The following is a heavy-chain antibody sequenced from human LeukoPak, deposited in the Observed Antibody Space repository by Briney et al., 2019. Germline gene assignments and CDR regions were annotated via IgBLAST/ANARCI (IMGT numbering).Heavy chain of an antibody. CDR3: AKSESLRWLRFFDY. CDR1: GFTFSSYA. J-gene: IGHJ4*02. D-gene: IGHD4-17*01. V-gene: IGHV3-30-3*02. Sequence: PGRSQRLSCAASGFTFSSYAMHWVRQAPGKGLEWVAVISYDGSNKYYADSVKGRFTISRDNSKNTLYLQMNSLRAEDTAVYYCAKSESLRWLRFFDYWGQGTLVTVSS. CDR2: ISYDGSNK.